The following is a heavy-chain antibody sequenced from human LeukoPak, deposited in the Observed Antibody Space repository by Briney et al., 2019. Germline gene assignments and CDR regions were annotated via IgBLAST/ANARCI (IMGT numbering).Heavy chain of an antibody. D-gene: IGHD2-2*01. J-gene: IGHJ4*02. CDR1: GGSINSY. CDR3: ARVKRRYQVLKPLHETPSHYFDY. V-gene: IGHV4-4*07. CDR2: ISGSGTI. Sequence: SETLSLTCTVSGGSINSYWSWIRQPAGKGLEWIGRISGSGTITYNPALQSRLSISIDTSKNQFSLKLMSVTAADTAMYYCARVKRRYQVLKPLHETPSHYFDYWGQGTLVTVSS.